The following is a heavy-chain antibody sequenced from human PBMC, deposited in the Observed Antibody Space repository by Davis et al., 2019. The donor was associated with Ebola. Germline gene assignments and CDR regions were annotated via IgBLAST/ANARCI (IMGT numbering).Heavy chain of an antibody. Sequence: SETLSLTCTVSAGSIISSSSYWGWTRQPPRKGLEWIGSIYYTWITYYNPSLKSRVTITVDTSKNQFPLKLRSVTAADTAVYYCARQGWSGYSLRHRLDPWGRGTLVTVSS. D-gene: IGHD3-3*01. CDR2: IYYTWIT. CDR1: AGSIISSSSY. CDR3: ARQGWSGYSLRHRLDP. V-gene: IGHV4-39*01. J-gene: IGHJ5*02.